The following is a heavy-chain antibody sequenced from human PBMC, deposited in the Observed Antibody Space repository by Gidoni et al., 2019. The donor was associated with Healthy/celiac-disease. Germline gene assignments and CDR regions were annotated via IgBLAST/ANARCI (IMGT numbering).Heavy chain of an antibody. D-gene: IGHD1-26*01. CDR3: ARDYKFRETTTLRDYYYYGMDV. CDR2: ISYDGSNK. Sequence: QVQLVESGGGVVQPGRSLRLSCADSGFTFSSYAMHWVRQAPGKGLEWVAVISYDGSNKYYADSVKGRFTISRDNSKNTLYLQMNSLRAEDTAVYYCARDYKFRETTTLRDYYYYGMDVWGQGTTVTVSS. CDR1: GFTFSSYA. J-gene: IGHJ6*02. V-gene: IGHV3-30-3*01.